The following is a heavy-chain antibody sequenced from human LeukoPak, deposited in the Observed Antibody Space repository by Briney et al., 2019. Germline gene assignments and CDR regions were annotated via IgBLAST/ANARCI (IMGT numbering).Heavy chain of an antibody. V-gene: IGHV4-59*08. CDR1: GGSISSCY. CDR3: ARRGYSTGWYYFDY. D-gene: IGHD6-19*01. Sequence: SETLSLTCTVSGGSISSCYWSWIRQPPGKGLEWIGYIYSSGSTNYNPSLESRVTISVDTSKNQFSLKLSSVTAADTAVYYCARRGYSTGWYYFDYWGQGTLVTVSS. CDR2: IYSSGST. J-gene: IGHJ4*02.